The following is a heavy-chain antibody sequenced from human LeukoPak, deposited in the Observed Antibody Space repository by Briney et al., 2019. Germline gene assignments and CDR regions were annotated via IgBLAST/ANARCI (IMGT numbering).Heavy chain of an antibody. CDR1: RYSISSGYY. J-gene: IGHJ6*03. Sequence: SETLSLTCAVSRYSISSGYYWGWIRQPPGKELGWIGSIYHSGSTYYNPSLKSRVTISVDTSKNQFSLKLSSVTAADTAVYYCARQGSSSWYNYMDVWGKGTTVTVSS. D-gene: IGHD6-13*01. CDR3: ARQGSSSWYNYMDV. CDR2: IYHSGST. V-gene: IGHV4-38-2*01.